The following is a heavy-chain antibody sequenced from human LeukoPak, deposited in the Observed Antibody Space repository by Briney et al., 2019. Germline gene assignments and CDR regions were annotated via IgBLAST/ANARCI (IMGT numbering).Heavy chain of an antibody. CDR1: GFTFNDYA. CDR2: ISWNSGSI. V-gene: IGHV3-9*01. CDR3: AKDRQWLGLFDY. Sequence: GRSPRLSCAASGFTFNDYAMHWVRQAPGKGLEWVSGISWNSGSIGYADSVKGRFTISRDNAKNSLYLQMNSLRAEDTALYYCAKDRQWLGLFDYWGQGTLVTVSS. J-gene: IGHJ4*02. D-gene: IGHD6-19*01.